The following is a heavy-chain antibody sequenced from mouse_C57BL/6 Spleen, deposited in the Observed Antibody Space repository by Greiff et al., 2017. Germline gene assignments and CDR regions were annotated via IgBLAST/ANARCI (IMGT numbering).Heavy chain of an antibody. Sequence: VQLQQSGPVLVKPGASVKMSCKASGYTFTDYYMNWVKQSHGKSLEWIGVINPYNGGTSYNQKFKGKATLTVDKSSSTAYMELNSLTSEDSAVYYCAREDYYGSSPWDYWGQGTTLTVSS. CDR2: INPYNGGT. D-gene: IGHD1-1*01. V-gene: IGHV1-19*01. J-gene: IGHJ2*01. CDR3: AREDYYGSSPWDY. CDR1: GYTFTDYY.